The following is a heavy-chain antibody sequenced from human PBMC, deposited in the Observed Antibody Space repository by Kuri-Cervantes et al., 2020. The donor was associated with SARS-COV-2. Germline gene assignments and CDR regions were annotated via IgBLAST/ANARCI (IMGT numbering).Heavy chain of an antibody. CDR1: GGSISSYS. Sequence: GSLRLSCTVSGGSISSYSWSWIRQPPGKGLEWIGYIYYSGSTNYNPSLKSRVTISVDTSKNQFSLKLSSVTAADTAVYYCARDEASSGAFDIWGQGTMVTVSS. J-gene: IGHJ3*02. D-gene: IGHD3-10*01. V-gene: IGHV4-59*01. CDR3: ARDEASSGAFDI. CDR2: IYYSGST.